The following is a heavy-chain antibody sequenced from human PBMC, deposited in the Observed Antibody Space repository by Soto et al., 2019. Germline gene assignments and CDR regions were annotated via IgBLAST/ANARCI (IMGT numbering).Heavy chain of an antibody. D-gene: IGHD6-6*01. CDR2: IYYSGST. CDR1: GGSISSSSYY. CDR3: ARHREQLVTDAFDI. V-gene: IGHV4-39*01. Sequence: SETLSLTCTVSGGSISSSSYYWGWIRQPPGKGLEWIGSIYYSGSTYYNPSLKSRVTISVDTSKNQFSLKLSSVTAADTAVYYCARHREQLVTDAFDIWGQGTMVTVSS. J-gene: IGHJ3*02.